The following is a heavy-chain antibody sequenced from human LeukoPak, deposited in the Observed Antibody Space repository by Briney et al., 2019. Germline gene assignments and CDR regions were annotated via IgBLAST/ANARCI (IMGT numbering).Heavy chain of an antibody. Sequence: GASVKVSRQGSGYTFTSYGISCVRQPPGQGLEWVGCISAYNGNTNNAQKLQGRVTMTTDTSTSTAYMELRSLRSDDTAVYYCARRIAYCSGGSCYSAPYYYYYMDVWGKGTTVTVSS. CDR1: GYTFTSYG. D-gene: IGHD2-15*01. V-gene: IGHV1-18*01. CDR3: ARRIAYCSGGSCYSAPYYYYYMDV. CDR2: ISAYNGNT. J-gene: IGHJ6*03.